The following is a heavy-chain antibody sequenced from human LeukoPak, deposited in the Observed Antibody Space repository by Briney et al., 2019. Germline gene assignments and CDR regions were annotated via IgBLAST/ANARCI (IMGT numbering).Heavy chain of an antibody. CDR3: ARSSAYYDILTGDFDY. V-gene: IGHV3-64*01. D-gene: IGHD3-9*01. CDR1: GFTFSSYA. Sequence: QPGGSLRLSCAASGFTFSSYAMHWVRQAPGKGLEYVSAISSNGGSTYYANSVKGRFTISRDNSKNTLYLQMGSLRAEDMAVYYCARSSAYYDILTGDFDYWGQGTLVTVSS. CDR2: ISSNGGST. J-gene: IGHJ4*02.